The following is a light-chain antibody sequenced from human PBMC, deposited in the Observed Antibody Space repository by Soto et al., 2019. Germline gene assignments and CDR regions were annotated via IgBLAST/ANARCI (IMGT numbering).Light chain of an antibody. J-gene: IGKJ5*01. V-gene: IGKV3D-15*01. CDR2: GAS. CDR3: QQYNNWPPVT. CDR1: QSVGSN. Sequence: EIVMTQSPANLSVSPGERATLSCRASQSVGSNLAWYQQNPGQAPRLLIYGASIRATGIPARFSGSGSGTEFTLTISSLQSEDFAVYYCQQYNNWPPVTFGQGTRLEIK.